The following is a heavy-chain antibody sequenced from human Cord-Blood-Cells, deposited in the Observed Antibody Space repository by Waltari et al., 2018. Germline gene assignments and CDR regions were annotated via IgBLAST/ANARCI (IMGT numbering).Heavy chain of an antibody. J-gene: IGHJ6*03. Sequence: QVQLVESGGGVVQPGRSLRLSCAASGFTFSSYGMHWVRQAPGKGLEWVAGISYDGSNKYYADSVKGRFTISRDNSKNTLYLQMNSLRAEDTAVYYCAKEPGEWLYYYYYMDVWGKGTTVTVSS. V-gene: IGHV3-30*18. CDR2: ISYDGSNK. D-gene: IGHD5-12*01. CDR1: GFTFSSYG. CDR3: AKEPGEWLYYYYYMDV.